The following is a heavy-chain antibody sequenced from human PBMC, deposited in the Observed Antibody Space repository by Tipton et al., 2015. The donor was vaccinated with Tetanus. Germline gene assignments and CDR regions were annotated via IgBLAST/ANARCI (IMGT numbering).Heavy chain of an antibody. D-gene: IGHD6-6*01. CDR2: IYPGDSDT. CDR3: ARLHLRTFASSSGF. J-gene: IGHJ4*02. CDR1: GDTSRSYW. Sequence: QLVQSGAEVKKPGESLKISCKASGDTSRSYWISWVRQMPGKGLEWMGIIYPGDSDTRYSPTFQGQVTMSVDKSINTAFLQWSSLKDSDTAIYYCARLHLRTFASSSGFWGQGTMVTVSS. V-gene: IGHV5-51*01.